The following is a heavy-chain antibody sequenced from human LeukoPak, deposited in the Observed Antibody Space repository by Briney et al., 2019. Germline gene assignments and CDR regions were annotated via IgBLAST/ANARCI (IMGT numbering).Heavy chain of an antibody. CDR2: ISSSSSTI. CDR3: AKDVSVYYYDSRVLDY. Sequence: GGSLRLSCAPSGFTFSSYSMNWVRQAPGQGLESVSYISSSSSTIYYAESVQRRFTIYRDNSKKTLYLQMKSLRPEDTAVYYCAKDVSVYYYDSRVLDYWGQGTLVTVSS. D-gene: IGHD3-22*01. V-gene: IGHV3-48*01. CDR1: GFTFSSYS. J-gene: IGHJ4*02.